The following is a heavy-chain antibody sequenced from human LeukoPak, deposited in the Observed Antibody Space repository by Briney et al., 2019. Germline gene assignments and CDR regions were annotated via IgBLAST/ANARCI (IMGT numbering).Heavy chain of an antibody. J-gene: IGHJ4*02. Sequence: GGSLRLSCAASGFTFNTYDMHWVRQPTGKGLEWVSAIGIAGDTYYPDSVKGRFTISRDNAKNSLYLQLNSLRAGDTAVYYCAKDMWPFGPIYYFDYWGQGTLVTVSS. CDR3: AKDMWPFGPIYYFDY. D-gene: IGHD3-10*01. CDR1: GFTFNTYD. V-gene: IGHV3-13*01. CDR2: IGIAGDT.